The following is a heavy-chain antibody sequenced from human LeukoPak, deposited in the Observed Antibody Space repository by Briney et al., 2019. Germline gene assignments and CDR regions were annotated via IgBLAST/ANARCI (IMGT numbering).Heavy chain of an antibody. V-gene: IGHV1-8*01. CDR3: ARVRVVTRYYYYYYGMDV. J-gene: IGHJ6*02. Sequence: ASVKVPCKASGYTFTSYDINWVRQATGQGLEWMGWMNPNSGNTGYAQKFQGRVTMTRNTSISTAYMELSSLRSEDTAVYYCARVRVVTRYYYYYYGMDVWGQGTTVTVSS. D-gene: IGHD2-21*02. CDR2: MNPNSGNT. CDR1: GYTFTSYD.